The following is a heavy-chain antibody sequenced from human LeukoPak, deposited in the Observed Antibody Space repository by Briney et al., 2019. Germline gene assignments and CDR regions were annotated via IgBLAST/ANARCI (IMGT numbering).Heavy chain of an antibody. Sequence: GGSLRLSCAASGFTFSSYSMNWVRQAPGKGLEWVSYISSSSSTIYYADSVKGRFTISRDNAKNSLYLQMNGLRLEDVALYYCAKSSSPMVVVVISDSYFDLWGRGTLVTVSS. CDR1: GFTFSSYS. CDR2: ISSSSSTI. V-gene: IGHV3-48*01. D-gene: IGHD3-22*01. J-gene: IGHJ2*01. CDR3: AKSSSPMVVVVISDSYFDL.